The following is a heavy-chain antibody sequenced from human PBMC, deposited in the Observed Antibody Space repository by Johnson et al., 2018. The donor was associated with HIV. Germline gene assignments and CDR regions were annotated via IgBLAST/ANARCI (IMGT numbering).Heavy chain of an antibody. CDR1: GFTFSSYG. CDR3: AKVSAYYDSSGYDDAFDI. CDR2: IWYDGSNK. D-gene: IGHD3-22*01. J-gene: IGHJ3*02. V-gene: IGHV3-33*06. Sequence: QVQLVESGGGVVQPGGSLRLSCAASGFTFSSYGMSWVRQAPGKGLEWVAVIWYDGSNKYYADSVKGRFTISRDNSKNTLYLQMNSLRAEDTAVYYCAKVSAYYDSSGYDDAFDIWGQGTMVTVSS.